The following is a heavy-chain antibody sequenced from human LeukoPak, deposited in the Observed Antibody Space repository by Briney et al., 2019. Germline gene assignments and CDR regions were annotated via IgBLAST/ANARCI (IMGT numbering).Heavy chain of an antibody. CDR2: IYHSGST. CDR3: ARVSYGDYYFDY. Sequence: SETLSLTCAVSGYSISSSNWWGWIRQPPGKGLEWIGEIYHSGSTNYNPSLKSRVTISVDKSKNQFSLKLSSVTAADTAVYYCARVSYGDYYFDYWGQGTLVTVSS. J-gene: IGHJ4*02. CDR1: GYSISSSNW. D-gene: IGHD4-17*01. V-gene: IGHV4-28*03.